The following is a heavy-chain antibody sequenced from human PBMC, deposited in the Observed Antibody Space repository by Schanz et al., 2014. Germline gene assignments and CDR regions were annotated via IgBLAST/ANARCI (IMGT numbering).Heavy chain of an antibody. CDR2: IIPSLGLA. Sequence: QVQLVQSGAEVKKPGSSVKVSCKASGGTFSSYSISWVRQAPGQGLEWMGRIIPSLGLAKYEQKFQGRVTNTADKSTSTAYMDLSSLRPEDTAVYYCARSNYYDNSDYYNSFDYWGQGTLVTVSS. CDR1: GGTFSSYS. V-gene: IGHV1-69*02. D-gene: IGHD3-22*01. J-gene: IGHJ4*02. CDR3: ARSNYYDNSDYYNSFDY.